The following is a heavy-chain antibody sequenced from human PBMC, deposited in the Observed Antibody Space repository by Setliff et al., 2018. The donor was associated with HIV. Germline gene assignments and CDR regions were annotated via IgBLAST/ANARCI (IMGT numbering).Heavy chain of an antibody. CDR2: IKQDGSEK. J-gene: IGHJ4*02. Sequence: PGGSLRLSCAASGFTFSSYWMNWVRQAPGKGLEWVANIKQDGSEKYYVDSVKGRFTISRDNAKNSLYLQMNSLRAEDTAVYYCAGENVDIVATTKAIDFWGQGTLVTVSS. V-gene: IGHV3-7*01. D-gene: IGHD5-12*01. CDR3: AGENVDIVATTKAIDF. CDR1: GFTFSSYW.